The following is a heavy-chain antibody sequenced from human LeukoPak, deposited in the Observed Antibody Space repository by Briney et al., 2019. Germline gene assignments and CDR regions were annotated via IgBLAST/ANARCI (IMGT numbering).Heavy chain of an antibody. Sequence: LETQSLTCTVSGGSMRSNYWSLRRQPPGKGLEWIGNIYYSGSTNYNPSLKSRVTISIDPSKNQFSLKLSSVTAADTAIYYCVKDNGRWFDPWGQGTLVIVSS. CDR3: VKDNGRWFDP. J-gene: IGHJ5*02. CDR2: IYYSGST. CDR1: GGSMRSNY. V-gene: IGHV4-59*01. D-gene: IGHD1-26*01.